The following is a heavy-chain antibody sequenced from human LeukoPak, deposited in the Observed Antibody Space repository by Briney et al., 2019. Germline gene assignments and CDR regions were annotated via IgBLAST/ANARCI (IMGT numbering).Heavy chain of an antibody. D-gene: IGHD7-27*01. V-gene: IGHV1-18*01. CDR1: GGTFSSYA. Sequence: ASVKVSCKASGGTFSSYAISWVRQAPGQGLEWMGWISTYNGNTNYAQNLQGRVTMTTDTSTSTAYMELRSLRSDDTAVYYCARDQWGRMVDYWGQGTLVTVSS. CDR2: ISTYNGNT. J-gene: IGHJ4*02. CDR3: ARDQWGRMVDY.